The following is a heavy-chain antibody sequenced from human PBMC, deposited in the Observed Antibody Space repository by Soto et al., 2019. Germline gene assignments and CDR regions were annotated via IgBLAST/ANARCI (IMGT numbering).Heavy chain of an antibody. J-gene: IGHJ4*02. Sequence: ASVKVSCKASGYNFTTYAIYWVRQAPRQRLEWLGWINGGNDKTGYSQRFQGRLTITKKTSATTAFMELSNLRSEDTAVYYCARVGYFDSDGFPRHYDYWGQGTLVTVSS. CDR3: ARVGYFDSDGFPRHYDY. D-gene: IGHD3-22*01. CDR2: INGGNDKT. V-gene: IGHV1-3*01. CDR1: GYNFTTYA.